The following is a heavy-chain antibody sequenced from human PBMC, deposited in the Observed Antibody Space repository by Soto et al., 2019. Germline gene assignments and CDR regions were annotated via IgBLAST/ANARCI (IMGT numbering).Heavy chain of an antibody. D-gene: IGHD1-7*01. CDR3: ASQDPGTSVDY. CDR2: IYRTGST. CDR1: GGSFTSNNW. Sequence: SETLSLTCAVSGGSFTSNNWWTWVRQPPGQGLEWIGEIYRTGSTNYNPSLKSRVTISLDKSENQFSLKVTSLTAADTAVYYCASQDPGTSVDYWGQGTLVTVSS. V-gene: IGHV4-4*02. J-gene: IGHJ4*02.